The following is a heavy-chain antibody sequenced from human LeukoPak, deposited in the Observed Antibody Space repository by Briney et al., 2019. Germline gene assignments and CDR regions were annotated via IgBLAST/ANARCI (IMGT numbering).Heavy chain of an antibody. J-gene: IGHJ4*02. CDR3: AKDLTICPRKYDSSSHPFYY. D-gene: IGHD6-6*01. Sequence: SGGSLRRSCAASGFTFSNYAMNWVRQAPGKGLEWVSGTCGSGVSTYYADSVKGRFTISRDNSKNTLYLQMNSLRGEDTAVYYCAKDLTICPRKYDSSSHPFYYWGQGTLVTVSS. CDR1: GFTFSNYA. V-gene: IGHV3-23*01. CDR2: TCGSGVST.